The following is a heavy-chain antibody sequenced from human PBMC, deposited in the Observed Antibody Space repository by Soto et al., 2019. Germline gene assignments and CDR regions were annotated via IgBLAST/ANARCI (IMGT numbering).Heavy chain of an antibody. CDR1: GGSISNYY. Sequence: QVQLQESGPGLVKPSETLSLTCTVSGGSISNYYWSWVRQPPGKGLEWIGYIYDSGSTNYNPSLKSRVTISVDTSKNQFSLRLTSVTAADTAVYYCAAAPSYWGKGTLVTVSS. D-gene: IGHD2-15*01. CDR2: IYDSGST. CDR3: AAAPSY. J-gene: IGHJ4*02. V-gene: IGHV4-59*01.